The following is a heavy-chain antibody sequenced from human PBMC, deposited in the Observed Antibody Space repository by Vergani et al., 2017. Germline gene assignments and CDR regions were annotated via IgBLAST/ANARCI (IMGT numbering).Heavy chain of an antibody. D-gene: IGHD6-19*01. CDR3: AGSGRVVTGLTD. Sequence: EVQMLESGGGLVQPGGSLRLSCRGSGFTFINFAMNWVRQSPGRGLEWVSSISHTGGATYYADSLRGRFTISRDNSQSTLYLQIHDLKSEDSALYFRAGSGRVVTGLTDGGRETLV. CDR2: ISHTGGAT. CDR1: GFTFINFA. V-gene: IGHV3-23*01. J-gene: IGHJ4*02.